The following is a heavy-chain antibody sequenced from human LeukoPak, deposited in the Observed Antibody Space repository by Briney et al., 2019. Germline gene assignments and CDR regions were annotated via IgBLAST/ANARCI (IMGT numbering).Heavy chain of an antibody. CDR2: INPNSGGT. D-gene: IGHD1-1*01. Sequence: GASVKVSCKASGYTFTGYYMHWVRQAPGQGLEWMGWINPNSGGTNYAQKFQGRVTMTRDTSISTAYMELSSLRSEDTAVYYCARDSPNWNSYLFDPWGQGTLVTVSS. J-gene: IGHJ5*02. CDR3: ARDSPNWNSYLFDP. V-gene: IGHV1-2*02. CDR1: GYTFTGYY.